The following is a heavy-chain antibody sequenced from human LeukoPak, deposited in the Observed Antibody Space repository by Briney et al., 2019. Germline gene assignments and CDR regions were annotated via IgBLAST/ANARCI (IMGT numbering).Heavy chain of an antibody. CDR3: ARGSHVYWNDY. CDR1: GYNFSAYG. CDR2: VTSDNRDT. D-gene: IGHD2-8*02. J-gene: IGHJ4*02. Sequence: ASVKVSCKASGYNFSAYGMTWVRQAPGQGLEWMGWVTSDNRDTKYAPKFQGRVTMTTDMSSTTAYMELRSLRSDDTAVYYCARGSHVYWNDYWGQGTLVTVSS. V-gene: IGHV1-18*01.